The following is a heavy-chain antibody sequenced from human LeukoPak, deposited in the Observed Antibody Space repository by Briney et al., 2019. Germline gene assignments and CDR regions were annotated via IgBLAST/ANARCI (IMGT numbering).Heavy chain of an antibody. CDR3: AREDGYNSLDY. V-gene: IGHV3-74*03. CDR2: INSDGSST. D-gene: IGHD5-24*01. Sequence: GGSLRLSCAASGFTFSSYWMYRVRQAPGKGLVWVSRINSDGSSTTYADSVKGRFTISRDNAKNTLYLQMNSLRAEDTAVYYCAREDGYNSLDYWGQGTLVTVSS. J-gene: IGHJ4*02. CDR1: GFTFSSYW.